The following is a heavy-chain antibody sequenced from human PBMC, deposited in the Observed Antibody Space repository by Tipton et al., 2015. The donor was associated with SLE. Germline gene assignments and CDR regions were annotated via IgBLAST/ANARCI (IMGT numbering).Heavy chain of an antibody. Sequence: TLSLTCTVSGYSISSGYCWGWVRQPPGKGLEWIGSIYHSGSTYYNPSLKSRVTISVDTSKNQFSLKLSSVTAADTAVYYRAKGYGYDTPQNDYWGQGTLVTVSS. D-gene: IGHD5-12*01. CDR3: AKGYGYDTPQNDY. CDR1: GYSISSGYC. J-gene: IGHJ4*02. V-gene: IGHV4-38-2*02. CDR2: IYHSGST.